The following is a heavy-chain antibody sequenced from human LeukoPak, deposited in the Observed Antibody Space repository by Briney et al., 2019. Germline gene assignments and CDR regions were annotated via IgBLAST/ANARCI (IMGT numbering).Heavy chain of an antibody. D-gene: IGHD6-19*01. Sequence: GASVRVSCKASGGTFSNYAISWVRQAPGQGLEWMGGIIPIVGTANYAQKFQGRVTITADKSTSTAYMELSSLRSEDTAMYYCARDRIAVTGRKYYYYMDVWGKGTTVTVSS. CDR3: ARDRIAVTGRKYYYYMDV. J-gene: IGHJ6*03. CDR1: GGTFSNYA. V-gene: IGHV1-69*06. CDR2: IIPIVGTA.